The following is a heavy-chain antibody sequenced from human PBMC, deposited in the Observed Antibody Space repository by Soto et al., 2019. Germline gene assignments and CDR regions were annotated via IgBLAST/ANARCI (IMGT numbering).Heavy chain of an antibody. Sequence: GGSLRLSCAASGFTFSSYAMHWVRQAPGKGLEGVAVISYDGSNKYYADSVKGRFTISRDNSKNTLYLQMNSPRAADTAVFYCARGEGSDYYDSSGYYVPYYYYGMDVWGQGTTFTVSS. CDR1: GFTFSSYA. CDR2: ISYDGSNK. V-gene: IGHV3-30-3*01. CDR3: ARGEGSDYYDSSGYYVPYYYYGMDV. J-gene: IGHJ6*02. D-gene: IGHD3-22*01.